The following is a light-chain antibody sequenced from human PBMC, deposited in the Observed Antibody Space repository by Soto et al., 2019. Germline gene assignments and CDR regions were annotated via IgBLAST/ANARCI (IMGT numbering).Light chain of an antibody. Sequence: EIVMTQSPATLSVSPGERATLSCRASQSVSSKLAWYQQKPGQAPRLLIYGASSRATGIPDRFSGSGSGTDFTLTISRLEPEDFAVYYCQQYRSSPITFGQGTRLEIK. V-gene: IGKV3-20*01. J-gene: IGKJ5*01. CDR3: QQYRSSPIT. CDR1: QSVSSK. CDR2: GAS.